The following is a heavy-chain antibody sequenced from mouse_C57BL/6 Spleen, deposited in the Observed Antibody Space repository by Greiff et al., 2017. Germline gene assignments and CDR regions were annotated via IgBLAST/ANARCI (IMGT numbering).Heavy chain of an antibody. CDR3: TTRGYDGSSLYYFDY. Sequence: VQLQQSGAELVRPGASVKLSCTASGFNIKDDYMNWVKQRPEQGLEWIGWIDPENGDTEYASQFQGKATITADSSSNTAFLQLSSLTSEDTAVYYCTTRGYDGSSLYYFDYWGQGTTLTVSS. V-gene: IGHV14-4*01. J-gene: IGHJ2*01. D-gene: IGHD1-1*01. CDR1: GFNIKDDY. CDR2: IDPENGDT.